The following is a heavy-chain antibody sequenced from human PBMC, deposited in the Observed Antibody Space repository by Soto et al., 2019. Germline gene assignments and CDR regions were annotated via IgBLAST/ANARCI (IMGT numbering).Heavy chain of an antibody. CDR1: GGTFNNYA. CDR3: ARGLRTGNYGMDV. Sequence: QEQLLQSGAEVRKPGSSVKVSCKASGGTFNNYAVSWVRQAPGQGLEWMGGIIPMFETVNYAQRFQGRLTMAAYESTSTAYMELTSLTSADPAIYFCARGLRTGNYGMDVWGQGTTVTVSS. V-gene: IGHV1-69*01. D-gene: IGHD2-15*01. J-gene: IGHJ6*02. CDR2: IIPMFETV.